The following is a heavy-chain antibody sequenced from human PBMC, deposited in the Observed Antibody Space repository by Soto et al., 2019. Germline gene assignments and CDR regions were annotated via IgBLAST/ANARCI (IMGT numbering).Heavy chain of an antibody. CDR2: IDPSDSYT. CDR1: RYSVTDYW. J-gene: IGHJ6*02. D-gene: IGHD3-10*01. V-gene: IGHV5-10-1*01. CDR3: ARPGYYYGSGSYTYGMDA. Sequence: PGESLKISCKAFRYSVTDYWIGWVRQMPGKGLEWMGRIDPSDSYTNYSPSFQGHVTISADKSISTAYLQWSSLKASDTAMYYCARPGYYYGSGSYTYGMDAWGQGSTVTVSS.